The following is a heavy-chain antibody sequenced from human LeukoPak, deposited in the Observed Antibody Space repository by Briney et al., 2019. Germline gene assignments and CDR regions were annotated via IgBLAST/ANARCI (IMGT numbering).Heavy chain of an antibody. CDR1: GFNFANHA. CDR3: VREDTPATANY. D-gene: IGHD2-21*02. V-gene: IGHV3-23*01. J-gene: IGHJ4*02. CDR2: ISGGGDIT. Sequence: GGSLRLSCAAPGFNFANHAMSWVRQTAGKGLEWVSAISGGGDITYYADSVKGRFTISRDNSKDTLFLQMHSLRPGDTAVYYCVREDTPATANYWGQGTLVTVSS.